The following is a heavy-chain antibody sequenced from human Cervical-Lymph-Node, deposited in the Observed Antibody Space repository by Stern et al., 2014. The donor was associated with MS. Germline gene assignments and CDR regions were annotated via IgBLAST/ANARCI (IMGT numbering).Heavy chain of an antibody. CDR2: IIPIIGTA. J-gene: IGHJ4*02. Sequence: QVKLEESGAEVEKPGYSVKVSCRVSGGTFSSSEISWVRQGHGQGHECMGIIIPIIGTANYAQKYQGRVTITADESTSTAYMELSSLRSEDTAIYYFALGGFGHYFEYWGQGTLVTVSS. CDR3: ALGGFGHYFEY. V-gene: IGHV1-69*18. CDR1: GGTFSSSE. D-gene: IGHD3-10*01.